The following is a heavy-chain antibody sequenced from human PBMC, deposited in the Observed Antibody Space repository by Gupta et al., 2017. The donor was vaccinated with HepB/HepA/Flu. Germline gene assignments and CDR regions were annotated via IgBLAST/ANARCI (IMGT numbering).Heavy chain of an antibody. Sequence: QLQLQESGPGLVTPSETLSLTCTVSGGSISSSSYYWGRIRQPPGKGLGWIGSIYYRGRPYYNPTLKSRVTIAVDTSKNQFSLKMSSVTAADTAGYGYERHRHRGSHYFDYGCQVTMVTVYS. CDR3: ERHRHRGSHYFDY. J-gene: IGHJ4*02. CDR2: IYYRGRP. CDR1: GGSISSSSYY. V-gene: IGHV4-39*01. D-gene: IGHD5-12*01.